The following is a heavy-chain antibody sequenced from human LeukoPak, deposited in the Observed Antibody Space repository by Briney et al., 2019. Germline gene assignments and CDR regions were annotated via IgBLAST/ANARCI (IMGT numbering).Heavy chain of an antibody. Sequence: GGSLRLSCAASGFTFSSYSMNWVRQAPGKGLEWVSYISSSSSTIYYADSVKGRFTISRDNAKNSLYLQMNSLRAEDTAVHYCARAPITIFGVVIPHWGQGTLVTVSS. J-gene: IGHJ4*02. D-gene: IGHD3-3*01. CDR2: ISSSSSTI. CDR1: GFTFSSYS. CDR3: ARAPITIFGVVIPH. V-gene: IGHV3-48*01.